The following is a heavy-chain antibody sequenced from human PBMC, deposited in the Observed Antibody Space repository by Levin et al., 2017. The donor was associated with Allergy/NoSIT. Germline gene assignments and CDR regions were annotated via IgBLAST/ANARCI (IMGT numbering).Heavy chain of an antibody. CDR2: IRSKANSYAT. V-gene: IGHV3-73*01. Sequence: GESLKISCAASGFTFSGSAMHWVRQASGKGLEWVGRIRSKANSYATAYAASVKGRFTISRDDSKNTAYLQMNSLKTEDTAVYYCTPIYSGYENYAFEYWGQGTLVTVSS. J-gene: IGHJ4*02. D-gene: IGHD5-12*01. CDR3: TPIYSGYENYAFEY. CDR1: GFTFSGSA.